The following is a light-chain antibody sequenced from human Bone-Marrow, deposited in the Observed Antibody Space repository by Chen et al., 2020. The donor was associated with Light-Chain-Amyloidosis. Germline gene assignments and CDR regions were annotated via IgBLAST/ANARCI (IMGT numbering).Light chain of an antibody. Sequence: SYELTQPPSVSVSPGHTARITCSGDDLPTKYAYWYQQKPGQAPVLVIHRDTERPSGISERFSGSSSVTTATLTISGVQEEDEADYHCQSADSSGTYEVIFGGGTKLTVL. J-gene: IGLJ2*01. V-gene: IGLV3-25*03. CDR1: DLPTKY. CDR2: RDT. CDR3: QSADSSGTYEVI.